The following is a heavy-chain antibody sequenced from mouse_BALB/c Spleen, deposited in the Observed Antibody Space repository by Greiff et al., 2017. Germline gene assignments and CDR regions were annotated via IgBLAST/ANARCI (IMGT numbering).Heavy chain of an antibody. Sequence: EVQVVESGGGLVQPGGSRKLSCAASGFTFSSFGMHWVRQAPEKGLEWVAYISSGSSTIYYADTVKGRFTISRDNPKNTLFLQMTSLRSEDTAMYYCARSVGNFAWFAYWGQGTLVTVSA. D-gene: IGHD2-1*01. CDR1: GFTFSSFG. CDR2: ISSGSSTI. CDR3: ARSVGNFAWFAY. J-gene: IGHJ3*01. V-gene: IGHV5-17*02.